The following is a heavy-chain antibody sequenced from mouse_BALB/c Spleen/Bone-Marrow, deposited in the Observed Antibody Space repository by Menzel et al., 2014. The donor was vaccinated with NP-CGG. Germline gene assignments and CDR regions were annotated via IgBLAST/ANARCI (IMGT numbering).Heavy chain of an antibody. CDR1: GFTFSSFG. V-gene: IGHV5-17*02. D-gene: IGHD4-1*01. CDR2: ISSGSSTI. J-gene: IGHJ1*01. Sequence: EVKLMESGGGLVQPGGSRKLSCAASGFTFSSFGMHWVRQAPEKGLEWVAYISSGSSTIYYADTVKGRFTISRDNPKNTLFPQMTSLRSEDTAMYYCARSWEYFDVWGAGTTVTVSS. CDR3: ARSWEYFDV.